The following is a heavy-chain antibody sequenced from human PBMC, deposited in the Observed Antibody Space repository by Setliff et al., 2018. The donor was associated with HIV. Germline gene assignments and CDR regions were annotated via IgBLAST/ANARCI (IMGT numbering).Heavy chain of an antibody. Sequence: ETLSLSCAASGFTFSSHAMSWVRQAPEKGLEWVSTISGSGYSAYYADSVQGRFTISRDNSKNTLYLQMNSLRAEDTAVYYCANRGYSGYDYSNYYYYGMDVWGQGTTVTSP. D-gene: IGHD5-12*01. CDR2: ISGSGYSA. CDR3: ANRGYSGYDYSNYYYYGMDV. J-gene: IGHJ6*02. V-gene: IGHV3-23*01. CDR1: GFTFSSHA.